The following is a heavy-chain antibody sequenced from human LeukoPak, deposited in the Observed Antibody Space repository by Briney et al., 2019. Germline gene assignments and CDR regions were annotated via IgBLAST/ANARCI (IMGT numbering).Heavy chain of an antibody. CDR3: AKPIGPRYGDYHNSCFDS. CDR1: GFTFSSNA. J-gene: IGHJ5*01. D-gene: IGHD4-17*01. V-gene: IGHV3-23*01. CDR2: ISTTT. Sequence: PGGSLRLSCAASGFTFSSNAMSCIRQVPAKGLEWVSAISTTTYYADFVEGRFTISRDNSKNTLYLQMNSLRAEDTAVYYCAKPIGPRYGDYHNSCFDSWGQGTLVTVSS.